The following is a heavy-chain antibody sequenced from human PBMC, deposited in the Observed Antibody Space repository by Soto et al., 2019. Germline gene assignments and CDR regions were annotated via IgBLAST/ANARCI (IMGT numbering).Heavy chain of an antibody. CDR3: ARSLGDILTLLDAFDI. J-gene: IGHJ3*02. V-gene: IGHV1-3*01. D-gene: IGHD3-9*01. CDR1: GYTFTSYA. CDR2: INAGNGNT. Sequence: ASVKVSCKASGYTFTSYAMHWVRQAPGQRLEWMGWINAGNGNTKYSQKFQGRVTITRDTSASTAYMELSSLRSEDTAVYYCARSLGDILTLLDAFDIWGQGTMVTVSS.